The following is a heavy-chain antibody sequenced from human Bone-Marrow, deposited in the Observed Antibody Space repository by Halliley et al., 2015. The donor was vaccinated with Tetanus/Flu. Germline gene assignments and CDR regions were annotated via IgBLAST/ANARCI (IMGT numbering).Heavy chain of an antibody. Sequence: TLSLTCTVSGVSPTSSSYYWGWIRQPPGKGLEWIGNIFHSGLTYDNPSLKNRLTMSVDTSKNQFSLKLSSVTAADTAIYYCARDLIMARGALGRFDPWGQGIPVTVSP. CDR2: IFHSGLT. D-gene: IGHD3-10*01. J-gene: IGHJ5*02. V-gene: IGHV4-39*07. CDR3: ARDLIMARGALGRFDP. CDR1: GVSPTSSSYY.